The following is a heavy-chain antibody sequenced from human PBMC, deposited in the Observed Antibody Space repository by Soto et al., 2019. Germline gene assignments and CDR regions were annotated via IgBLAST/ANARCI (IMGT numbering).Heavy chain of an antibody. CDR1: GFTFRSSA. V-gene: IGHV3-23*01. Sequence: EVQLLESGGGLVQPGGSLRLSCAASGFTFRSSAMSWVRQAPGKGLEWVSVISGSGDNTYHADSVKGRFTISRDNAKNTLYLQMTSLRAEDTAIYYCAKRWSNRFLEPRDYFGYWGQGTLVTVSS. J-gene: IGHJ4*02. CDR3: AKRWSNRFLEPRDYFGY. D-gene: IGHD3-3*01. CDR2: ISGSGDNT.